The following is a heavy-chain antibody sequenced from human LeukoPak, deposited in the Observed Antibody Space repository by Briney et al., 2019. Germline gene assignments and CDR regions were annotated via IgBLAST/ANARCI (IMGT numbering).Heavy chain of an antibody. CDR1: GYTFTSYD. Sequence: ASVKVSCKASGYTFTSYDINWVRQATGQGLEWMGWMNPNSGNTGYAQKFQGRVTITRNTSISTAYMELSSLRSEDTAVYYCAREFHAKSTWNADDYYYYMDVWGKGTTVTVSS. V-gene: IGHV1-8*03. CDR2: MNPNSGNT. CDR3: AREFHAKSTWNADDYYYYMDV. D-gene: IGHD1-1*01. J-gene: IGHJ6*03.